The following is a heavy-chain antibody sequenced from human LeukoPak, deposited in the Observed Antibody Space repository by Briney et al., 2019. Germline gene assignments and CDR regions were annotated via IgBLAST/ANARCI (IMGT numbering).Heavy chain of an antibody. CDR2: ISYDGSNK. J-gene: IGHJ5*02. D-gene: IGHD6-13*01. V-gene: IGHV3-30-3*01. CDR1: GFTFSSYA. CDR3: ARDVHSDIAAAGTPWFDP. Sequence: PGGSLRLSCAASGFTFSSYAMHWVRQAPGKGLEWVAVISYDGSNKYYADSVKGRFTISRDNSKNTLYLQMNSLRAEDTAVYYCARDVHSDIAAAGTPWFDPWGQGTLVTVSS.